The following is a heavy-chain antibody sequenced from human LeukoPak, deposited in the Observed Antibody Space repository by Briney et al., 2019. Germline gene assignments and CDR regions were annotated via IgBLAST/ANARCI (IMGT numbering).Heavy chain of an antibody. D-gene: IGHD3-9*01. Sequence: PGGSLRLSCAASGFTFSSYAMSWVRQAPGKGLEWVSAISGSGGSTYYADSVKGRFTISRDNSKNTLYLQMNSLRAEDTAVYYCAKVLRYFDWLSGGAFDIWGQGTMVTVSS. J-gene: IGHJ3*02. CDR3: AKVLRYFDWLSGGAFDI. CDR2: ISGSGGST. CDR1: GFTFSSYA. V-gene: IGHV3-23*01.